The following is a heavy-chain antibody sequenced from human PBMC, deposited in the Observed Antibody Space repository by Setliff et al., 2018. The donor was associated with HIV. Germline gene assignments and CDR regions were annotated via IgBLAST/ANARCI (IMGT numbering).Heavy chain of an antibody. J-gene: IGHJ4*03. CDR1: GYSFTVYY. V-gene: IGHV1-2*02. D-gene: IGHD6-19*01. CDR3: ARDNRTGYSSGWPLDY. CDR2: INPNTGGT. Sequence: ASVTVSCKASGYSFTVYYMHWVRQVPGQGLEWMGWINPNTGGTQYAQKFQGRVTVTRDTPIMTAYMELRRLTSDDTAVYYCARDNRTGYSSGWPLDYWGHGTLVTVSS.